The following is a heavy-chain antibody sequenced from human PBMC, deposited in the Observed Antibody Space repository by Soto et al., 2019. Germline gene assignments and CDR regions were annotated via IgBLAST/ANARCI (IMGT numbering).Heavy chain of an antibody. D-gene: IGHD3-10*01. V-gene: IGHV4-4*02. Sequence: PSETLSLTCAVSGGSISSSNWWSWVRQPPGKGLEWIGEIYHSGSTNYNPSLKSRVTISVDKSKNQFSLKLSSVTAADTAVYYCARLSITMVRGVIPGYYGMDVWGQGTTVTVSS. CDR1: GGSISSSNW. J-gene: IGHJ6*02. CDR3: ARLSITMVRGVIPGYYGMDV. CDR2: IYHSGST.